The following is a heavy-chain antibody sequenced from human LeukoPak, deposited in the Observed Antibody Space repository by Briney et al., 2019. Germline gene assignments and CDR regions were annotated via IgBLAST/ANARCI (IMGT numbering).Heavy chain of an antibody. CDR2: INPSGGST. D-gene: IGHD2-21*02. CDR3: ARQGDSHYYYYYMDV. J-gene: IGHJ6*03. CDR1: GYTFTSYY. V-gene: IGHV1-46*01. Sequence: GASVKVSCKASGYTFTSYYMHWVRQAPGQGLEWMGIINPSGGSTSYAQKFQGRVTMTRDMSTSTVYMELSSLRSEDTAVYYCARQGDSHYYYYYMDVWGKGTTVTVSS.